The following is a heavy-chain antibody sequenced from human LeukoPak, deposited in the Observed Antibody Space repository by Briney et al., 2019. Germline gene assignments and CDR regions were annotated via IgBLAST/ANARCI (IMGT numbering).Heavy chain of an antibody. CDR3: AKELRGYSYGLRTNWLDP. V-gene: IGHV3-30*18. CDR2: ISYDGSNK. D-gene: IGHD5-18*01. J-gene: IGHJ5*02. CDR1: GFXFSSYG. Sequence: GGSLRLSCAASGFXFSSYGIHWVRQDPGKGLEWVAVISYDGSNKYYADSVKGRFTISRDNSTNTLYLQVNSLRAEDTAVYYCAKELRGYSYGLRTNWLDPWGQGTLVPVSS.